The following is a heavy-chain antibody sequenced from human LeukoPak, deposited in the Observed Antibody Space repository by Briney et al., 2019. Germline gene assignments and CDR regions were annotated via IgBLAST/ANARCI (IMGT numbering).Heavy chain of an antibody. CDR3: ARGNDYGDYYLHWYFDL. J-gene: IGHJ2*01. V-gene: IGHV4-34*01. D-gene: IGHD4-17*01. Sequence: SETLSLTCAVYIDSFTNYYWNWIRQTPGKGLEWIGEVNDSGGTNINPSLRSRVILSVDTSKNQFSLKLISVTAADTAVYYCARGNDYGDYYLHWYFDLWGRGTLVTVSS. CDR1: IDSFTNYY. CDR2: VNDSGGT.